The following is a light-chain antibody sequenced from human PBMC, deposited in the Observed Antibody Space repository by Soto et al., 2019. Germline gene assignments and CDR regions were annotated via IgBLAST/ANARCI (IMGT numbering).Light chain of an antibody. V-gene: IGLV1-44*01. CDR2: SNN. Sequence: QSVLTQPPSASGTPGQRVTISCSGSSSNIGSNSVNWYQLLPGTAPKVLIYSNNQRPSGVPDRFSGSKSGTSASLAISGLQSEDEADYYCAAWDDSLNGVVFGGGTKLTVL. J-gene: IGLJ2*01. CDR1: SSNIGSNS. CDR3: AAWDDSLNGVV.